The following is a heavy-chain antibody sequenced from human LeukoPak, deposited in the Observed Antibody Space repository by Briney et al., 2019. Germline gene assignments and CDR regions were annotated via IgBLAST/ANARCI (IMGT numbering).Heavy chain of an antibody. V-gene: IGHV3-7*01. J-gene: IGHJ5*02. CDR1: GFTFSSYA. Sequence: GGSLRLSCAASGFTFSSYAMSWVRQAPGKGLEWVANIKQDGSEKYYVDSVKGRFTISRDNAKNSLYPQMNSLRAEDTAVYYCARDTRFLEWLGWFDPWGQGTLVTVSS. CDR3: ARDTRFLEWLGWFDP. D-gene: IGHD3-3*01. CDR2: IKQDGSEK.